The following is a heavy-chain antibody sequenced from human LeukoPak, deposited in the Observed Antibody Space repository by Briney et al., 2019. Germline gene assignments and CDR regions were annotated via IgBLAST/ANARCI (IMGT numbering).Heavy chain of an antibody. CDR2: ISSSGSTI. Sequence: GGSLRLSCAASVFNLSSYEMNWVRQAPGKGLEWDSYISSSGSTIHYADSVKRQFTISRDHAKNTMSLEMNTLRAEDTAVYYCARDLGYYTSTSCYSLYGMDVWGKGTTVTVSS. D-gene: IGHD2-2*02. CDR3: ARDLGYYTSTSCYSLYGMDV. CDR1: VFNLSSYE. J-gene: IGHJ6*04. V-gene: IGHV3-48*03.